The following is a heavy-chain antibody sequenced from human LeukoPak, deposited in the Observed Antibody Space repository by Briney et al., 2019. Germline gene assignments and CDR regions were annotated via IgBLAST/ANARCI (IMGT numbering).Heavy chain of an antibody. J-gene: IGHJ3*02. CDR1: GFSISSNY. CDR2: IYSGGST. CDR3: ARGGIMISFGGVYVFDI. V-gene: IGHV3-53*01. D-gene: IGHD3-16*01. Sequence: GGSLRLSCAASGFSISSNYISWVRQAPGKGLEWVSVIYSGGSTFFADTVKGRFTISRDNSKSTMYLQMNSLRAEDTAVYYCARGGIMISFGGVYVFDIWGQGTMVTVSS.